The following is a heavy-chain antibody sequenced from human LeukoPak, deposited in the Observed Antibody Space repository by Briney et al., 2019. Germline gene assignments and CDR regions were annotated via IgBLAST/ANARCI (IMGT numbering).Heavy chain of an antibody. J-gene: IGHJ4*02. CDR3: ARDSHQNPLGY. Sequence: GGSLRLSCAASGFTFSAYSMDWVRQAPGKGLEWVAVIWYDGSNKYYADSVKGRFTISRDNSKNTLYLQMNSLRAEDTAVYYCARDSHQNPLGYWGQGTLVTVSS. CDR2: IWYDGSNK. V-gene: IGHV3-33*08. D-gene: IGHD7-27*01. CDR1: GFTFSAYS.